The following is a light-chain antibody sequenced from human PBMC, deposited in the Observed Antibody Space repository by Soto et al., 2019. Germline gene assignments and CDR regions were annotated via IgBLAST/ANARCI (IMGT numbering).Light chain of an antibody. CDR1: SGDVGAYDR. V-gene: IGLV2-11*01. CDR3: CSHAGGSSWL. CDR2: DVT. J-gene: IGLJ3*02. Sequence: QSVVTQPRSVSGSPGQSVTVSCTGTSGDVGAYDRVSWYQHHPTKAPKLIIYDVTNRPSGVPYRFSGSKSGSTASLTISGLQSEDEADYYCCSHAGGSSWLFGGGTKLTVL.